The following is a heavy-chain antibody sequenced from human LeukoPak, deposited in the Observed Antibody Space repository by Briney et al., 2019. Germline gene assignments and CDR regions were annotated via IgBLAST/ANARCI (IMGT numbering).Heavy chain of an antibody. CDR2: IYSGGCT. CDR1: GFTVSSNY. Sequence: GGSLRLSCAASGFTVSSNYMSWVRQAPGKGLEWVSVIYSGGCTYYADSVKGRFTISRDNSKNTLYLQMNSLRAEDTAVYYCARDQRVGATRYFQHWGQGTLVTVSS. D-gene: IGHD1-26*01. J-gene: IGHJ1*01. CDR3: ARDQRVGATRYFQH. V-gene: IGHV3-53*01.